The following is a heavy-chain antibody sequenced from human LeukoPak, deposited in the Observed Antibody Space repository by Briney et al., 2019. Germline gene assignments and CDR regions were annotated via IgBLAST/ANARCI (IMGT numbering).Heavy chain of an antibody. CDR2: IYQSGTT. Sequence: PSETLSLLCTVSDFSIASAYYWGWIRQPPGEGLEWIWSIYQSGTTYYSPSLKSRIAISLDPSKNQLSLRLASGTAAETAVYYCARVNSGSLWAFDTWGQGTLVTVSS. CDR1: DFSIASAYY. J-gene: IGHJ3*02. V-gene: IGHV4-38-2*02. D-gene: IGHD2-15*01. CDR3: ARVNSGSLWAFDT.